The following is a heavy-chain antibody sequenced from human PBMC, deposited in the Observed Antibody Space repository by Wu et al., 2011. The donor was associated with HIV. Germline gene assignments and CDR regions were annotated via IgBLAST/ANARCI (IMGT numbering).Heavy chain of an antibody. V-gene: IGHV1-2*02. CDR1: GYTFTGYY. D-gene: IGHD3-22*01. CDR3: ARPPPGSTYYYEQYYFGY. CDR2: INPNSGGT. Sequence: QVQLVQSGAEVKKPGASVKVSCKASGYTFTGYYMHWVRQAPGQGLEWMGWINPNSGGTNFAQKFQGRVTMSRDTSITTAYMELSRLRSDDSAIYYCARPPPGSTYYYEQYYFGYWGQGTLVTVSS. J-gene: IGHJ4*02.